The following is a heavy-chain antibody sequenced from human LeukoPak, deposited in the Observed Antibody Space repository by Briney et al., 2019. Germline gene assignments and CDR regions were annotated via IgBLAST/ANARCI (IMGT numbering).Heavy chain of an antibody. V-gene: IGHV3-30-3*01. CDR1: GFTFSSYA. CDR2: ISYDGSNK. Sequence: GRSLRLSCAASGFTFSSYAMHWVRQAPGKGLEGGAVISYDGSNKYYADSVKGRFTISRDNSKNTLYLQMNSLRAEDTAVYYCARERIASAGTLGSYFDYWGQGTLVTVSS. J-gene: IGHJ4*02. CDR3: ARERIASAGTLGSYFDY. D-gene: IGHD6-13*01.